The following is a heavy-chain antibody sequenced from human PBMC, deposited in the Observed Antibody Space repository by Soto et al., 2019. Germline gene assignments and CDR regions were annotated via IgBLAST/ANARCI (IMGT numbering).Heavy chain of an antibody. CDR1: GDSISSYF. V-gene: IGHV4-4*07. D-gene: IGHD2-2*01. J-gene: IGHJ4*02. Sequence: PSETLSLTCTVSGDSISSYFWSWIRQPAGKGLEWIGRIHNNESTNYNPSLKSRVITSVDTSKNQFSLRLSSVTAADTAVYYCARGHIVVVPAATYYFDYWGQGTLVTVSS. CDR3: ARGHIVVVPAATYYFDY. CDR2: IHNNEST.